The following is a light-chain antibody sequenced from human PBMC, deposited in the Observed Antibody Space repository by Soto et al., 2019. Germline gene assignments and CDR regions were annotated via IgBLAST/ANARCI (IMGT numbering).Light chain of an antibody. V-gene: IGKV3-15*01. Sequence: IGMTQSPATLSWCPGERATLSCSASQTIYSNGCWYQQRPGQPPRLLIYGASSSAPGIPARFSGSGSGTEFTLTVNSLQSEDFAVYYCQQYQNLWTFGQGTKVDI. CDR3: QQYQNLWT. CDR2: GAS. CDR1: QTIYSN. J-gene: IGKJ1*01.